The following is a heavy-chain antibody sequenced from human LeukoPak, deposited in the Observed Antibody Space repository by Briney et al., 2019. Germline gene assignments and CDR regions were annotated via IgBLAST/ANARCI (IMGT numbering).Heavy chain of an antibody. J-gene: IGHJ4*02. CDR2: INPNSGGT. Sequence: ASVKVSCKASGYTFTGYYMHWVRQAPGQGLEWMGWINPNSGGTNYAQKFQGWVTMTRDTSISTAYMELSRLRSDDTAVYYCARDYCSSTSCYYFDYWGQGTLVTVSS. D-gene: IGHD2-2*01. CDR1: GYTFTGYY. CDR3: ARDYCSSTSCYYFDY. V-gene: IGHV1-2*04.